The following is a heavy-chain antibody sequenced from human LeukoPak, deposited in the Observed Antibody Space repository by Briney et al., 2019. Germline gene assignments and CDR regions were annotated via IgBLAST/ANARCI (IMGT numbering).Heavy chain of an antibody. CDR2: IIPIFGTA. D-gene: IGHD4-17*01. V-gene: IGHV1-69*13. J-gene: IGHJ5*02. Sequence: SVKVSCKASGYTFTSYAMNWVRQAPGQGLEWMGGIIPIFGTANYAQKFQGRVTITADESTSTAYMELSSLRSEDTAVYYCARVFDYGDDYTSNWFDPWGQGTLVTVSS. CDR1: GYTFTSYA. CDR3: ARVFDYGDDYTSNWFDP.